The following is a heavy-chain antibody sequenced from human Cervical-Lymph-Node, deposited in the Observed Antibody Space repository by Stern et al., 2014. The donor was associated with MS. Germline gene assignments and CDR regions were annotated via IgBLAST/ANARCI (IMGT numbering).Heavy chain of an antibody. CDR3: ARTPTYRSAFDV. J-gene: IGHJ3*01. Sequence: QVTLRESGPALVRPTQTLTLTCTFSGFSLTTTGIRVSWISQPPGKALEWLARIDWDDSTLYSTSVRTSLIISKDTSKTQVVLTMTNVDPADTATYYCARTPTYRSAFDVWGQGTVVTVSS. D-gene: IGHD3-16*02. CDR1: GFSLTTTGIR. CDR2: IDWDDST. V-gene: IGHV2-70*04.